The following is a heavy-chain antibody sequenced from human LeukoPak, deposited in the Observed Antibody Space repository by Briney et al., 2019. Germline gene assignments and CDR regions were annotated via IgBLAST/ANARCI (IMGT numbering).Heavy chain of an antibody. CDR1: GYSISSGYY. CDR3: ARDRYYYDSSGSPFDY. CDR2: IYHSGST. J-gene: IGHJ4*02. D-gene: IGHD3-22*01. V-gene: IGHV4-38-2*02. Sequence: SETLSLTCTVSGYSISSGYYWGWIRQPPGKGLEWIGSIYHSGSTYYNPSLKSRVTISVDTSKNQFSLKLSSVTAADTAVYYCARDRYYYDSSGSPFDYWGQGTLVTVSS.